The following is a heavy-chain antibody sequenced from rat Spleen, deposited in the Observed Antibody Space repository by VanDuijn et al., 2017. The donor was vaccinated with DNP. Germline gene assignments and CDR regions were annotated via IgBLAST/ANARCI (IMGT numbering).Heavy chain of an antibody. CDR3: ARHRIYYYSSYDYYAMDA. Sequence: EVQLVESGGGLVQPGNSLKLSCAASGFTFSDYAMAWVRQSPKKGLEWVASISPSGGSTYYRDSVKGRFTVSRDNAKSSLYLQMDSLRSEDTATYYCARHRIYYYSSYDYYAMDAWGQGTSVTVSS. CDR1: GFTFSDYA. V-gene: IGHV5S23*01. CDR2: ISPSGGST. D-gene: IGHD1-2*01. J-gene: IGHJ4*01.